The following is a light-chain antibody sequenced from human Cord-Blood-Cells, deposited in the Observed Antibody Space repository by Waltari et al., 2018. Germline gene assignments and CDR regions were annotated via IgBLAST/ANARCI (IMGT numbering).Light chain of an antibody. Sequence: AIRMTQSPSSFSASTGDRVTITCRASQGISSYLAWYQQKPGKAPKLLIYAASPLQSGVPSRFSGSGSGTDFTLTISCLQSEDSATYYCQQYYSYPYTFGQGTKLEIK. CDR2: AAS. J-gene: IGKJ2*01. CDR3: QQYYSYPYT. V-gene: IGKV1-8*01. CDR1: QGISSY.